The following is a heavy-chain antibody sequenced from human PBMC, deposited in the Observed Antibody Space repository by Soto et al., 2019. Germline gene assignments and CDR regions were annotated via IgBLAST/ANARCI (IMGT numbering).Heavy chain of an antibody. CDR2: IGPESGAT. Sequence: ASVKVSCKASGHTFTGHYIHWVRQAPEQGPEWMGEIGPESGATRYAQRFQGRVTMTRDMSITTVYMELNNLSPDDTAVYYCGRGRSGQIVVFYWGQGTPVTVYS. D-gene: IGHD1-26*01. J-gene: IGHJ4*02. CDR1: GHTFTGHY. CDR3: GRGRSGQIVVFY. V-gene: IGHV1-2*02.